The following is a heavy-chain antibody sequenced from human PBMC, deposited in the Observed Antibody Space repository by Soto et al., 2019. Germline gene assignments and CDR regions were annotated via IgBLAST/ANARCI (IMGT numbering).Heavy chain of an antibody. CDR2: TFHSGST. CDR1: GGSISSSNW. V-gene: IGHV4-4*02. Sequence: PSETLSLTCAVSGGSISSSNWWNWVRQPPGKGLEWIGETFHSGSTNYNPSLRSRVTISVEKSKNQFSLKLNSVTAADTAVYYCARARQYCSSSSCYLDPWGQGTMVTVYS. J-gene: IGHJ5*02. CDR3: ARARQYCSSSSCYLDP. D-gene: IGHD2-15*01.